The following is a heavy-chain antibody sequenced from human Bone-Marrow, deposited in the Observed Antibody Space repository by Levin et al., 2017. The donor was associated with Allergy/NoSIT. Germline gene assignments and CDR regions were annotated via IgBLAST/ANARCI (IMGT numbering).Heavy chain of an antibody. CDR1: GFTFNSYA. D-gene: IGHD1-1*01. V-gene: IGHV3-23*01. Sequence: PGGSLRLSCAASGFTFNSYALSWVRQAPGKGLEWVSTISSTGSDTNYADSMKGRFTISRDNSKNTVSLQMNRLRVEDTAIYFCARVINRNDLDAFGFWGHGTLVTVSS. CDR2: ISSTGSDT. CDR3: ARVINRNDLDAFGF. J-gene: IGHJ3*01.